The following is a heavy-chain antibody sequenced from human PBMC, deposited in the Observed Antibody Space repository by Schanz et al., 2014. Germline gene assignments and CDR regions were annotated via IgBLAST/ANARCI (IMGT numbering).Heavy chain of an antibody. J-gene: IGHJ6*02. CDR1: GFTFSSYA. Sequence: EVQLVESGGGLVQPGGSLRLSCAASGFTFSSYAMSWVRQAPGKGLEWVSAISGSGGSTYYADSVKGRFTISRDNSKNTLYLQMNSLSADDTAVFYCAKGMGYCSGGTCYDYYYYGLDVWGQGTTVTVSS. D-gene: IGHD2-15*01. CDR2: ISGSGGST. CDR3: AKGMGYCSGGTCYDYYYYGLDV. V-gene: IGHV3-23*04.